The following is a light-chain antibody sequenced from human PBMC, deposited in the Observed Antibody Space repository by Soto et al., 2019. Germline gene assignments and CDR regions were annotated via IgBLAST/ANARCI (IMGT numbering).Light chain of an antibody. V-gene: IGKV1-9*01. CDR2: AAS. CDR3: QQLNSYPYT. J-gene: IGKJ2*01. Sequence: DIQLNQSPSFLSASVGDRVTITCRASQGISSYLAWFQQKPGKAPNLLIYAASTLQSGVPSRFSGSGSGTEFTLTISSLQPEDFATYYCQQLNSYPYTFGQGTKLEIK. CDR1: QGISSY.